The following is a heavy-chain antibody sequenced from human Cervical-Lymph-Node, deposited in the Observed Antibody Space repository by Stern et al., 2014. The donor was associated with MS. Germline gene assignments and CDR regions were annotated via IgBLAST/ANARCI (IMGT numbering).Heavy chain of an antibody. CDR1: GGTFNGYT. CDR2: ILPIFDTA. D-gene: IGHD4-23*01. CDR3: ARGETPTPSYGMDV. V-gene: IGHV1-69*06. Sequence: QVPLVESGAEVKEPGSSVKVSCKASGGTFNGYTISWVRQAPGQRPEWMGGILPIFDTANYEQKFQGRVTITADKSSNTVYMERSSLRSEDTAVYYWARGETPTPSYGMDVWGQGTTVTV. J-gene: IGHJ6*02.